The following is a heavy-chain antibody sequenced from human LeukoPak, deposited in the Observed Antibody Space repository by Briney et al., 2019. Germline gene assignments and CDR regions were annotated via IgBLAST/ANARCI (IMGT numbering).Heavy chain of an antibody. J-gene: IGHJ6*03. CDR1: GFTFRSSA. V-gene: IGHV3-23*01. Sequence: PGGSLRLSCAASGFTFRSSAMSWVRQAPGKGLEWVSAISGSGGSTYYADSVKGRFTISRDNSKNTLYLQMNSLRAEDTAVHYCAIDIVVVPAAQQKHYYYYVDVWGKGTTVTVSS. CDR3: AIDIVVVPAAQQKHYYYYVDV. D-gene: IGHD2-2*01. CDR2: ISGSGGST.